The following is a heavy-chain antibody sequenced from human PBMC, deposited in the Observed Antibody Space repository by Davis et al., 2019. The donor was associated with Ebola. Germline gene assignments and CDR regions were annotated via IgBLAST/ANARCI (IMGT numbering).Heavy chain of an antibody. CDR3: SKPGGSGDGFYFGFDV. V-gene: IGHV3-30*18. Sequence: PGGSLRLSCAASGFTCSKYGMHWVRQAPGKGLEWVAGMSSDDSDEYDGRYKNYADSVQGRFTISRDDSKNTVFLQMSSLSTEDTAVYYCSKPGGSGDGFYFGFDVWGQGTTVTVSS. D-gene: IGHD6-19*01. CDR1: GFTCSKYG. J-gene: IGHJ6*02. CDR2: MSSDDSDEYDGRYK.